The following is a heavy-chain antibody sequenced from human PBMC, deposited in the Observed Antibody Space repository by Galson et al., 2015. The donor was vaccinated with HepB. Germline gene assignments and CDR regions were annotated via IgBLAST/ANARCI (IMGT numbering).Heavy chain of an antibody. CDR2: IWYDGSNK. D-gene: IGHD3-22*01. CDR3: ARDYDSTAFDY. CDR1: GFTFSSYG. Sequence: SLRLSCAASGFTFSSYGMHWVRQAPGKGLEWVAVIWYDGSNKYYADSVKGRFTISRDNSKNTLYLQMNSLRAEDTAVYYCARDYDSTAFDYWGQGTLVTVSS. J-gene: IGHJ4*02. V-gene: IGHV3-33*01.